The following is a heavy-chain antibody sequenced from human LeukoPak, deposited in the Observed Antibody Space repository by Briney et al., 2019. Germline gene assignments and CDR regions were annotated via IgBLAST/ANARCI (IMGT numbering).Heavy chain of an antibody. J-gene: IGHJ6*02. CDR2: ISDSGGST. CDR3: GRYYVMDV. Sequence: GGSLRLSCAASGFTFSTYVMNWVCQAPGKGVEWVSTISDSGGSTYYADSVKGRFTISRDNSKSTLYLKMNSLRAEDTAVYYCGRYYVMDVWGQGTSVTVSS. V-gene: IGHV3-23*01. CDR1: GFTFSTYV.